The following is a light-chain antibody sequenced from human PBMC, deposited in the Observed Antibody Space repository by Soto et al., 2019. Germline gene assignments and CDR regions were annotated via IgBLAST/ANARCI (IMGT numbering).Light chain of an antibody. CDR2: EVS. CDR3: SSYTSSTAYV. Sequence: SVLTQPASVSGSPGQSITISCTGTSSDVGGYNYVSWYQLHPGKAPKLMVYEVSNRPSGVSNRFSGSKSGNTASLTISGLQAEDEADYYCSSYTSSTAYVFGAGTKVNV. V-gene: IGLV2-14*01. J-gene: IGLJ1*01. CDR1: SSDVGGYNY.